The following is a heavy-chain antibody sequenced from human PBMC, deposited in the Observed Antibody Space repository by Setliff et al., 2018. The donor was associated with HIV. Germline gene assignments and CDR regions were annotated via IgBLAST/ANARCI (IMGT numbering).Heavy chain of an antibody. V-gene: IGHV4-34*01. D-gene: IGHD6-6*01. Sequence: PSETLSLTCAVYGGSFSGYYWSWIRQPPGKGLEWIGEINHSGSTNYNPSLKSRVTISVDTSKNQFSLKLSSVTAADTAVYYCARFGAARLFGYWGQGTLVTVSS. CDR2: INHSGST. J-gene: IGHJ4*02. CDR3: ARFGAARLFGY. CDR1: GGSFSGYY.